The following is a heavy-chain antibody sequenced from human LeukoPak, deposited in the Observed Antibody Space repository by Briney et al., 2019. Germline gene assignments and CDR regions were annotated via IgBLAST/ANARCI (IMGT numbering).Heavy chain of an antibody. Sequence: GGSLRLSCAASGFTFSSYSMNWVRQAPGKGLEWVSSISSSSSYIYYADSVKGRFTISRDNAKNSLYLQMNGLRAEDTAVYYCARARVVGATALDNRGQGTLVTVSS. D-gene: IGHD1-26*01. CDR1: GFTFSSYS. V-gene: IGHV3-21*01. CDR2: ISSSSSYI. CDR3: ARARVVGATALDN. J-gene: IGHJ4*02.